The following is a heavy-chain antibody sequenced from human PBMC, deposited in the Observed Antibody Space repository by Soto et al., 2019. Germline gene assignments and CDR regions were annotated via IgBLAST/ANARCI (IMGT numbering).Heavy chain of an antibody. CDR2: FDPEDGET. D-gene: IGHD2-2*01. CDR3: AILGAVVVPANCIDL. CDR1: GYTLTELS. Sequence: GASVKVSCKVSGYTLTELSMHWVRQAPGKGLEWMGGFDPEDGETIYAQKFQGRVTMTEDTSTDTAYMELSSLRSEDTAVYYCAILGAVVVPANCIDLWGQGTLVTVSS. V-gene: IGHV1-24*01. J-gene: IGHJ5*02.